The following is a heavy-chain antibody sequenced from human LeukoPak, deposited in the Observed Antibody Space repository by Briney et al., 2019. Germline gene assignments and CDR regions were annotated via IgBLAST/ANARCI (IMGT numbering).Heavy chain of an antibody. D-gene: IGHD3-22*01. CDR3: ARDYYDSSGYFDY. Sequence: SETLSLTCTVSGGSISTSSYYWGWIRQPPGKGLEWIGSIYYSGNTYYNPSLKSRLPISVDTSKNQFSLKLSSVTAADTAVYYCARDYYDSSGYFDYWGQGTLVTVSS. J-gene: IGHJ4*02. V-gene: IGHV4-39*07. CDR2: IYYSGNT. CDR1: GGSISTSSYY.